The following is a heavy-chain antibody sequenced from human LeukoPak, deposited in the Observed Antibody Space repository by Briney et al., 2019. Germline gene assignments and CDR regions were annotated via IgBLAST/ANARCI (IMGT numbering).Heavy chain of an antibody. CDR1: GCTFSSHA. V-gene: IGHV1-69*05. CDR3: ARGDSGYDYGFDN. J-gene: IGHJ4*02. CDR2: IIPIFGTT. D-gene: IGHD5-12*01. Sequence: ASGTVSFKASGCTFSSHAINWVRQAPGQGREWVGGIIPIFGTTNYAQKFQGRVTITTDESTSTGYMELRSLRSDDTAVYYCARGDSGYDYGFDNWGQGTLVTVSS.